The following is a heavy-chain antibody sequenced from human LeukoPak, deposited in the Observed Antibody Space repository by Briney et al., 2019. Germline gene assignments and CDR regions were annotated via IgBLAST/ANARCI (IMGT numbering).Heavy chain of an antibody. CDR2: ISGSGGST. CDR1: GFTFSSYA. Sequence: GGSLRLSCAASGFTFSSYAMSWVRQAPGKGLEWVSAISGSGGSTYYADSVKGRFTISRDNSKNTLYPQMNSLRAEDTAVYYCAKERGMLLQRYYFDYWGQGTLVTVSS. D-gene: IGHD2-8*01. V-gene: IGHV3-23*01. CDR3: AKERGMLLQRYYFDY. J-gene: IGHJ4*02.